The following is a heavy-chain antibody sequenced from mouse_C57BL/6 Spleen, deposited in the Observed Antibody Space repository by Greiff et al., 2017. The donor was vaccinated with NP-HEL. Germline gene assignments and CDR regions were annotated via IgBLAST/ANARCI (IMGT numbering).Heavy chain of an antibody. V-gene: IGHV1-69*01. CDR1: GYTFTSYW. J-gene: IGHJ2*01. Sequence: QVQLQQPGAELVMPGASVKLSCKASGYTFTSYWMHWVKQRPGQGLEWIGEIDPSDSYTNYNQKFKGKSTLTVDKSSSTAYMQLSSLTSEDSAVYYCARGVTVVALYYFDYWGQGTTLTVSS. D-gene: IGHD1-1*01. CDR3: ARGVTVVALYYFDY. CDR2: IDPSDSYT.